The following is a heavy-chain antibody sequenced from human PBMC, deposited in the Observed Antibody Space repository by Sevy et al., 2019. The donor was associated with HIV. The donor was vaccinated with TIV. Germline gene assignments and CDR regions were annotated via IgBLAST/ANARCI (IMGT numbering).Heavy chain of an antibody. J-gene: IGHJ6*02. CDR2: IYYSGST. CDR1: GGSISSYY. D-gene: IGHD3-10*01. Sequence: LETLSLTCTVSGGSISSYYWSWIRQPPGKGLEWIGYIYYSGSTNYNPSLKSRVTISVDTSKNQFSLKVSSVTAADTAVYYCARYGHGSGSYSAENYYYYYGMDVWGQGTTVTVSS. V-gene: IGHV4-59*01. CDR3: ARYGHGSGSYSAENYYYYYGMDV.